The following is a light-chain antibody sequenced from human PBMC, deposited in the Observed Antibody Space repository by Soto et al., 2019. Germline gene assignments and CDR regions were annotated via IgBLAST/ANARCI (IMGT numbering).Light chain of an antibody. CDR3: SSYAGSYYV. J-gene: IGLJ1*01. CDR1: SSDVGGYNY. Sequence: QSALTQPPSASGSPGQSVTISCTGTSSDVGGYNYVSWYQQHPGKAPKLMIYEVSKRPSGVPDRFSGSKSGNTASLTVSGLQAEDEADYYGSSYAGSYYVFGTGTKLTVL. V-gene: IGLV2-8*01. CDR2: EVS.